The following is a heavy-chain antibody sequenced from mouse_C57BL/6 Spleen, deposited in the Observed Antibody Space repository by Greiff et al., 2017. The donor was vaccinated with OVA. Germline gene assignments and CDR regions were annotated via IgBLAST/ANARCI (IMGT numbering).Heavy chain of an antibody. CDR2: IYPGDGDT. D-gene: IGHD1-1*01. Sequence: QVQLQQSGPELVKPGASVKISCKASGYAFSSSWMNWVKQRPGKGLEWIGRIYPGDGDTNYNGKFKGKATLTADKSSSTAYMQLSSLTSEDSAVYFCARFGTTVVADDWGQGTTLTVSS. J-gene: IGHJ2*01. V-gene: IGHV1-82*01. CDR3: ARFGTTVVADD. CDR1: GYAFSSSW.